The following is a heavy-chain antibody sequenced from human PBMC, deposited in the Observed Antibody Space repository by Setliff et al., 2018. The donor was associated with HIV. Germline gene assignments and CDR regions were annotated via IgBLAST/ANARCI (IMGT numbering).Heavy chain of an antibody. CDR3: ARDKDYYDFSGYYYIYYYMDV. CDR1: GFTFSSYW. V-gene: IGHV3-7*03. D-gene: IGHD3-22*01. CDR2: IKQDGSEK. J-gene: IGHJ6*03. Sequence: GGSLRLSCAASGFTFSSYWINWVRQAPGKGLEWVANIKQDGSEKYYMDSVKGRFTISRDNAKNSLYLQMNSLRAEDTAVYYCARDKDYYDFSGYYYIYYYMDVWGKGTTVTVSS.